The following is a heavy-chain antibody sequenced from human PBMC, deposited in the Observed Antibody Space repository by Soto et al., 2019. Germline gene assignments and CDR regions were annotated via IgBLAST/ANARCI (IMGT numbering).Heavy chain of an antibody. CDR2: INHSGST. CDR1: GGSFSGYY. V-gene: IGHV4-34*01. J-gene: IGHJ5*02. CDR3: ARGGSDIVVVVAATPPTKGDWFAP. Sequence: PSETLSLTCAVYGGSFSGYYWSWIRQPPGKGLEWIGEINHSGSTNYNPPLKSRVTISVDTSKNQFSLKLSSVTAADTAVYYCARGGSDIVVVVAATPPTKGDWFAPWGQGTLVTVSS. D-gene: IGHD2-15*01.